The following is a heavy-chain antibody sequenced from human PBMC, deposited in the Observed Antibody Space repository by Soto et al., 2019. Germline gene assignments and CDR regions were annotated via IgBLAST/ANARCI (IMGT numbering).Heavy chain of an antibody. D-gene: IGHD3-10*01. CDR2: MSAYNGNT. J-gene: IGHJ6*02. V-gene: IGHV1-18*04. Sequence: GSSVKVSCKASGYTFTSYGISWVRQAPGQGLEWMGWMSAYNGNTNYAQKLQGRVTMTTDTSTSTAYMELRSLRSDDTAVYYCVRIQGSIVWFGELLYKDYYSCGRDVWGPGTTVTVSS. CDR3: VRIQGSIVWFGELLYKDYYSCGRDV. CDR1: GYTFTSYG.